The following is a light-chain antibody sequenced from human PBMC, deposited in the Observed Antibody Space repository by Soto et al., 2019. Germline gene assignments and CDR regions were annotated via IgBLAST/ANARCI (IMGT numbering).Light chain of an antibody. V-gene: IGKV1-27*01. CDR2: GAS. CDR1: QGIINY. CDR3: QQYNSAPLP. Sequence: DIHMTQAPSSRPASLGDRVTITCRARQGIINYLAWYQQKPGQVPKLLIYGASTLPSGVPSRFSGSGSGTDFTLTISRLQPEDVAAYYCQQYNSAPLPFGGGTKVDIK. J-gene: IGKJ4*01.